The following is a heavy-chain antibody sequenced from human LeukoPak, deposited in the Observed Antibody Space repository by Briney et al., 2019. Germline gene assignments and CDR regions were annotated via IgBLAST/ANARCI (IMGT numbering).Heavy chain of an antibody. CDR1: GDSISSFY. CDR2: IYSSGST. CDR3: ARVGGGDYPNAFDI. D-gene: IGHD4-17*01. Sequence: SETLSLTCTVSGDSISSFYWSWIRQPAGKGLEWIGRIYSSGSTNYNPSLESRVTMSVDTSKNQFSLKLSSVTAADTAVYYCARVGGGDYPNAFDIWGQGTMVTVSS. J-gene: IGHJ3*02. V-gene: IGHV4-4*07.